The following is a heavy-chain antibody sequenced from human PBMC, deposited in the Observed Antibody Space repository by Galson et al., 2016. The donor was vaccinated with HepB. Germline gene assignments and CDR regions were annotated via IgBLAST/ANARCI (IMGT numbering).Heavy chain of an antibody. Sequence: QSGAEVKKPGASVKVSCKASGYIFTRHGISWVRQAPGPGLEWMGWVSIYNADTNYAQKFKGRVTMTTETSTNTTYMALMSLRSHETAVYYCARDVSIAVGDIRSDWFDPWGQGTLVTVSS. J-gene: IGHJ5*02. CDR2: VSIYNADT. CDR3: ARDVSIAVGDIRSDWFDP. CDR1: GYIFTRHG. D-gene: IGHD6-19*01. V-gene: IGHV1-18*01.